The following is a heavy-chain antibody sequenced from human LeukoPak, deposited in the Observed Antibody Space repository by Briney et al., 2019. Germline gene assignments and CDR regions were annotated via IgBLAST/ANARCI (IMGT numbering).Heavy chain of an antibody. D-gene: IGHD2-21*01. CDR1: GFTFDKYA. CDR2: VGTDGSA. J-gene: IGHJ5*01. CDR3: AKDPVRRSLFLCCSFAS. V-gene: IGHV3-23*01. Sequence: GGSLRLSCAASGFTFDKYARSWVRQAPGKGLEWVSSVGTDGSAVYADSVKGRFTVSRDNSNNMLYLQMNSLRADDTAMYYCAKDPVRRSLFLCCSFASWGQGTLVTVSS.